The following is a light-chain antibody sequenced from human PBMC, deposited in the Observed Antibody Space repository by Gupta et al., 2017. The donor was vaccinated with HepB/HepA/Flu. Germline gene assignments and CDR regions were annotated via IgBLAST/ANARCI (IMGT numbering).Light chain of an antibody. Sequence: SVLTQPPPVSGAPGQRVTISCTGSRSNIGAGYDVQWYQQLPGTAPKLLIYRDTIRPSGVPARFSGSKSGASASLAITGVQAEDEAEYYCQSYDGSLSGAVFGGGTKLTVL. CDR2: RDT. CDR3: QSYDGSLSGAV. V-gene: IGLV1-40*01. J-gene: IGLJ2*01. CDR1: RSNIGAGYD.